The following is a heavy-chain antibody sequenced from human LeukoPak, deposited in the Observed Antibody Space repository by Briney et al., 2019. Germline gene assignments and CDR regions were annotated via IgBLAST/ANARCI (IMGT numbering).Heavy chain of an antibody. V-gene: IGHV4-34*01. J-gene: IGHJ5*02. D-gene: IGHD3-10*01. CDR3: ARHVGARETMVRGVIFRESWFDP. CDR2: INHSGST. CDR1: GGSFSGYY. Sequence: TASETLSLTCAVYGGSFSGYYWSWIRQPPGKGLEWIGEINHSGSTNYNPSLKSRVTISVDTSKNQFSLKLSSVTAADTAVYYCARHVGARETMVRGVIFRESWFDPWGQGTLVTVSS.